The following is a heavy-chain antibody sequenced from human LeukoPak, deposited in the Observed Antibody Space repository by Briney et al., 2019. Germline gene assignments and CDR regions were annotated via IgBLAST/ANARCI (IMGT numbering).Heavy chain of an antibody. CDR3: ARTRGYYMDV. CDR2: IYYSGYT. J-gene: IGHJ6*03. CDR1: GGSISSYY. V-gene: IGHV4-59*01. Sequence: SETLSLTCTVSGGSISSYYWSWIRQPPGRGLEWIGYIYYSGYTNYNPSLKSRVTISVDTSKNQFSLKLSSVTAADTAVYYCARTRGYYMDVWGKGTTVTVSS.